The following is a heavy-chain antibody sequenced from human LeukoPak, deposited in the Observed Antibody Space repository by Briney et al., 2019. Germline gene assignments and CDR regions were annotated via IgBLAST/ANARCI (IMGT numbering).Heavy chain of an antibody. V-gene: IGHV4-30-2*01. CDR3: ARVRVGWGYAFDI. Sequence: TSQTLSLTCAVSGGSISSGGYSWSWIRQPPGKGLEWIGYIYHSGSTYYNPSLKSRVTISVDRSKNQFSLKLSSVTAADTAVYYCARVRVGWGYAFDIWGQGTMVTVSS. J-gene: IGHJ3*02. CDR1: GGSISSGGYS. CDR2: IYHSGST. D-gene: IGHD3-16*01.